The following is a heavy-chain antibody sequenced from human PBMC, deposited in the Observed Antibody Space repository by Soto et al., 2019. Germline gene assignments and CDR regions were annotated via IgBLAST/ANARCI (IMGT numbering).Heavy chain of an antibody. V-gene: IGHV4-31*03. CDR2: IYYSGST. Sequence: QVQLQESGPGLVKPSQTLSLTCTVSGGSISSGGYYWSWIRQHPGKGLEWIGYIYYSGSTYYNPSLKSRVTISVDTSKNQFSLKLSSVTAADTAVYYCARGGRYYDILTGYFGGNFDYWGQGTLVTVSS. J-gene: IGHJ4*02. CDR3: ARGGRYYDILTGYFGGNFDY. CDR1: GGSISSGGYY. D-gene: IGHD3-9*01.